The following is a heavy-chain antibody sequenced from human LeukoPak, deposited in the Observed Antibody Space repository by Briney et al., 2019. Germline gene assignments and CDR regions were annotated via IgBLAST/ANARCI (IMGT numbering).Heavy chain of an antibody. D-gene: IGHD5-12*01. V-gene: IGHV4-38-2*01. J-gene: IGHJ6*03. CDR2: IYHSGST. CDR3: ERGMRGYSGYFYYYCMDV. Sequence: SETLSLTCAVSGYSISSGYYWGWIRQPPGKGLEWIGSIYHSGSTYYNPSLKSRVTISVDTSKNQFSLKLSSVTAADTAVYYCERGMRGYSGYFYYYCMDVWGKGTTVTVSS. CDR1: GYSISSGYY.